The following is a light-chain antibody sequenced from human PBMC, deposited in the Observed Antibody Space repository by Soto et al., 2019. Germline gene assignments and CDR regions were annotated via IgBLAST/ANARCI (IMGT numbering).Light chain of an antibody. CDR3: QSYDSSLSGYVV. CDR2: EVS. J-gene: IGLJ2*01. V-gene: IGLV2-14*01. CDR1: SSDVGGYNY. Sequence: QSALTQPTSVSGSPGQSITISCTGTSSDVGGYNYVSWYQQHPGKVPKVMIFEVSNRPSGISHRFSGSKSGTSASLAITGLQAEDEADYYCQSYDSSLSGYVVFGGGTKLTVL.